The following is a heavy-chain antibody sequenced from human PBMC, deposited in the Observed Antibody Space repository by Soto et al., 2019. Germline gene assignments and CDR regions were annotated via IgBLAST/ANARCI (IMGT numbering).Heavy chain of an antibody. CDR3: ARATYDYVWGSYRFNNWFDP. CDR2: IIPIFGTA. V-gene: IGHV1-69*01. CDR1: GGTFSSYA. Sequence: QVQLVQSGAEVKKPGSSVKVSCKASGGTFSSYAISWVRQAPGQGLEWMGGIIPIFGTANYAQKFQGRVTIPADESTSTAYMELSSLRSEDTAVYYCARATYDYVWGSYRFNNWFDPWGQGTLVTVSS. D-gene: IGHD3-16*02. J-gene: IGHJ5*02.